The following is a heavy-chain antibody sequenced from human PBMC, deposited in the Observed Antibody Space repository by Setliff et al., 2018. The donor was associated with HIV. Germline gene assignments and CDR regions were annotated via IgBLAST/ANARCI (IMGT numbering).Heavy chain of an antibody. CDR3: ASRDTSRYFDDY. Sequence: SETLSLTCTVSGYSISSGYYWSWIRQTPGKGLEWIGGISYSGSTNYNPSLKSRVTISVDMSKNQFSLKLTSVTAADTAVYYCASRDTSRYFDDYWGQGTLVTVSS. CDR2: ISYSGST. V-gene: IGHV4-38-2*02. CDR1: GYSISSGYY. D-gene: IGHD3-22*01. J-gene: IGHJ4*02.